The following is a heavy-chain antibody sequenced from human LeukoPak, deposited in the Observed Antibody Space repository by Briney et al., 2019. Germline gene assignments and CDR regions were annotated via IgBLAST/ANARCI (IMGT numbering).Heavy chain of an antibody. CDR3: AREDSSGWYYFDY. J-gene: IGHJ4*02. D-gene: IGHD6-19*01. CDR1: GYIFTSYG. Sequence: GASVTCSCTVSGYIFTSYGISWVRQAPGQGLEWMGWISGYKGNTNYAQKFQGRVTMTTETSTSTAYMELRSLRSDDTAVYFCAREDSSGWYYFDYWGQGTLVTVSS. V-gene: IGHV1-18*04. CDR2: ISGYKGNT.